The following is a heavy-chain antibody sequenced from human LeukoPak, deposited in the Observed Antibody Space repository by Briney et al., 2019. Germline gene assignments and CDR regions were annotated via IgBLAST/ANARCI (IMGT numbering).Heavy chain of an antibody. CDR3: ARSFGAMVPPDY. Sequence: SETLSLTCAVYGGSFSGYYWSWIRQPPGKGLEWIGYIYYSGSTNYNPSLKSRVTISVDTSKNQFSLKLSSVTAADTAVYYCARSFGAMVPPDYWGQGTLVTVSS. D-gene: IGHD5-18*01. J-gene: IGHJ4*02. CDR1: GGSFSGYY. V-gene: IGHV4-59*08. CDR2: IYYSGST.